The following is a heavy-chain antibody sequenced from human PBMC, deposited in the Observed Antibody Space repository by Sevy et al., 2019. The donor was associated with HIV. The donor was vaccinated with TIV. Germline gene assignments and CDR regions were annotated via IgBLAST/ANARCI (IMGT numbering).Heavy chain of an antibody. CDR2: IYYSGST. CDR1: GDSISGYY. J-gene: IGHJ4*02. D-gene: IGHD6-19*01. CDR3: AKEHISGYY. Sequence: SETLSLTCTVSGDSISGYYWSWIRQPPGKGLEWIGYIYYSGSTNYNSSLKSRVAISVDTSKNQFSLKLRSVTAADTALYYCAKEHISGYYWGQGTLVTVSS. V-gene: IGHV4-59*01.